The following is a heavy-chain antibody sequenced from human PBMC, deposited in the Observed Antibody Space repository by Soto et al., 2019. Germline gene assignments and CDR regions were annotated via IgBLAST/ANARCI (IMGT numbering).Heavy chain of an antibody. Sequence: QMQLGQSGPEVKRPGTSVKVSCKASGFTFTRYAVQWVRQARGQRLEWIGWVVIGSGNTNSAQKFRGRVTITRDMSTDTAYMELTGLTSEDTGVYFCAPDFVIYMIPVLAWGQGTLVTVAS. CDR3: APDFVIYMIPVLA. D-gene: IGHD3-22*01. J-gene: IGHJ5*02. V-gene: IGHV1-58*01. CDR2: VVIGSGNT. CDR1: GFTFTRYA.